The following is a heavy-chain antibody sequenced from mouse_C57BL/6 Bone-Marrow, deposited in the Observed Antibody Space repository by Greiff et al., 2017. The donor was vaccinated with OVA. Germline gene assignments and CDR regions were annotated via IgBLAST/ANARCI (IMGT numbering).Heavy chain of an antibody. V-gene: IGHV5-4*03. CDR3: ARRPDYYGSSLYAMDY. D-gene: IGHD1-1*01. CDR2: ISDGGSYT. CDR1: GFTFSSYA. Sequence: EVKLVESGGGLVKPGGSLKLSCAASGFTFSSYAMSWVRQTPEKRLEWVATISDGGSYTYYPDNVKGRFTISRDNAKNNLYLEMSSLRSEDTAMYYCARRPDYYGSSLYAMDYWGQGTSVTVSS. J-gene: IGHJ4*01.